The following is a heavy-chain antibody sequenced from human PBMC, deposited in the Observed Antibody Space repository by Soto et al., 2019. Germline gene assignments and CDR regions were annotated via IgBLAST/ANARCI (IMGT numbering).Heavy chain of an antibody. CDR3: ARQGWLFNLYYFDY. J-gene: IGHJ4*02. CDR1: GFTFSSYW. CDR2: IKQGGSEK. Sequence: GGSLRLSCAASGFTFSSYWMSWVRQAPGKGLEWVANIKQGGSEKYYVDSVKGRFTISRDNAKNSLYLQMNSLRAEDTAVYYYARQGWLFNLYYFDYWGQGTLVTVSS. V-gene: IGHV3-7*05. D-gene: IGHD3-22*01.